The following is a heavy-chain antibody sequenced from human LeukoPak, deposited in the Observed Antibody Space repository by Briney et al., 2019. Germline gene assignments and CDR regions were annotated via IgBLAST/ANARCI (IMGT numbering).Heavy chain of an antibody. J-gene: IGHJ4*02. D-gene: IGHD6-19*01. CDR3: ARQRYRSTQWLVDPTDY. CDR2: ISAYNGHT. V-gene: IGHV1-18*01. Sequence: ASVKVSCKASGYTFTSYGISWVRQAPGQGLEWMGWISAYNGHTNYAQNLQGRVTMTTDTSTATAYMELRSLRSDDTAVYYCARQRYRSTQWLVDPTDYWGQGTLVSISS. CDR1: GYTFTSYG.